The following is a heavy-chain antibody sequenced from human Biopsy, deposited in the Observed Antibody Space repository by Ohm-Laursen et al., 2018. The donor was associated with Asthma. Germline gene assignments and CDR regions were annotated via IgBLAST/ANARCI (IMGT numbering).Heavy chain of an antibody. D-gene: IGHD2-21*01. CDR1: GGSIISGDYF. V-gene: IGHV4-31*03. J-gene: IGHJ4*02. CDR2: ISYSGNT. CDR3: AAYCGTPACPFGY. Sequence: TLSLTCTVSGGSIISGDYFWSWIRQHPGKGLEWVGYISYSGNTYYNPSLKSRVSISVDTSKNQFSLNLSSVTAADTAVYYCAAYCGTPACPFGYWGQGTLVTVSS.